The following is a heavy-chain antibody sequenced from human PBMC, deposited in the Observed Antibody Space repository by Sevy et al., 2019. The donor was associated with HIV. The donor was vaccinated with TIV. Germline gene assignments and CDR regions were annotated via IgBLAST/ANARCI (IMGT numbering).Heavy chain of an antibody. V-gene: IGHV3-53*01. Sequence: GGSLRLSCAASGFTVSSNYMSWVRQAPGKGLEWVSVIYSGGSTYYADSVKGRFTISRDNSKNTLYLQMNSLRAEDTXXXXXXXXXXLLDAFDIWGQGTMVTVSS. CDR3: XXXXXLLDAFDI. CDR1: GFTVSSNY. J-gene: IGHJ3*02. D-gene: IGHD1-26*01. CDR2: IYSGGST.